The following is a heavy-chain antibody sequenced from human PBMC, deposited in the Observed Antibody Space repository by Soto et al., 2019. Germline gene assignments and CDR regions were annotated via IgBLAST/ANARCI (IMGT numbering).Heavy chain of an antibody. D-gene: IGHD3-3*01. Sequence: PSETLSLTCAVYGGSVNGYYWNWIRQPPGKGLEWIGEINHTGGTHYNPSLKSRVTMSVDTSKNQFSLRLSSVTAADTAIYYCAIRITVFGLLLTPLGPWGQGTQVTVSS. V-gene: IGHV4-34*01. CDR2: INHTGGT. CDR1: GGSVNGYY. J-gene: IGHJ5*02. CDR3: AIRITVFGLLLTPLGP.